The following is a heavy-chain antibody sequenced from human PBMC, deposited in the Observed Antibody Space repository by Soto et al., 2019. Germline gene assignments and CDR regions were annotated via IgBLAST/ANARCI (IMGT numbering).Heavy chain of an antibody. D-gene: IGHD2-15*01. Sequence: GESLKVSCKGSGYIFTRYGIVLVRQMPGKGLESMGIIYPGDSDTRYSPSFQCQVTISADKSISTAYLQWSSLKASDTAMYYCARIDCSGGSCYSGDSYYCGIVFCGQGTTVTVSS. CDR1: GYIFTRYG. J-gene: IGHJ6*02. CDR3: ARIDCSGGSCYSGDSYYCGIVF. V-gene: IGHV5-51*01. CDR2: IYPGDSDT.